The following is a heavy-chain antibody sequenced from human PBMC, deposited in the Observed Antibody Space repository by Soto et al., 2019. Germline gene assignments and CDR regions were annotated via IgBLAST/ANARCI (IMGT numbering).Heavy chain of an antibody. CDR1: AGSLSNYY. V-gene: IGHV4-59*01. CDR2: IYHTGST. CDR3: ARGGRGSGLYFLYYFDL. D-gene: IGHD6-19*01. Sequence: PSETLSLTCSVSAGSLSNYYWTWIRQSPGKGLEWIGEIYHTGSTKYNPSLKSRVAISVDMSKNQFSLTLNSVTPADTAVYYCARGGRGSGLYFLYYFDLWGQGTLVTVPQ. J-gene: IGHJ4*02.